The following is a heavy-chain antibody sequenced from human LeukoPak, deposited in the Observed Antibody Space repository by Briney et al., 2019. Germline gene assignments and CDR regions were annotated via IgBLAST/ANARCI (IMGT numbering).Heavy chain of an antibody. CDR1: GYTFTGYY. V-gene: IGHV1-2*02. CDR2: INPNSGGT. Sequence: ASVKVSCKASGYTFTGYYMHWVRQAPGQGLEWMGWINPNSGGTNYARKFQGRVTMTRDTSISTAYMELSRLRSDDTAVYYCARDGGLPYSSSSHYGMDVWGQGTTVTVSS. J-gene: IGHJ6*02. CDR3: ARDGGLPYSSSSHYGMDV. D-gene: IGHD6-13*01.